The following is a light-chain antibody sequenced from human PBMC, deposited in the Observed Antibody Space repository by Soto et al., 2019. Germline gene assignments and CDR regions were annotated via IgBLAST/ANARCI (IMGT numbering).Light chain of an antibody. J-gene: IGLJ3*02. Sequence: QSVLTQPPSVSGAPGQRVTISCTGSSSNIGAGYDVHWYQPLPGTAPKLLIYGNSDRPSGVPDRFSGAKSGTSASLASTGLQAEDEAEDYCQSYDSSLSILVFGGGTKLTVL. CDR2: GNS. CDR3: QSYDSSLSILV. V-gene: IGLV1-40*01. CDR1: SSNIGAGYD.